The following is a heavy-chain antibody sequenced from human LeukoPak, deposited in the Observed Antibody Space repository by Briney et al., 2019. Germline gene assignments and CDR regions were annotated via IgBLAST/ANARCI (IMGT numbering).Heavy chain of an antibody. V-gene: IGHV4-59*08. CDR2: IYYSGST. J-gene: IGHJ4*02. CDR3: ARSGIAAAGNYDY. Sequence: PSETLSLTCTVPGGSISSYYWSWIRQPPGKGLEWIGYIYYSGSTNYNPSLKSRVTISVDTSKNQFSLKLSSVTAADTAVYYCARSGIAAAGNYDYWGQGTLVTVSS. D-gene: IGHD6-13*01. CDR1: GGSISSYY.